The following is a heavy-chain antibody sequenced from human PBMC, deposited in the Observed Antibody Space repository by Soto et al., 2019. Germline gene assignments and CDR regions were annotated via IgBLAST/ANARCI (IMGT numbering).Heavy chain of an antibody. Sequence: QVQLQESGPGLVKPSGTLSLTCAVSGGSISSSNWWSWVRQPPGKGLEWIGEIYHSGSTNYNPSLXXRXXISVDKSKNQFSLKLSSVPAADTAVYYCARVVGGYYYGMDVWAQGTTVTVSS. J-gene: IGHJ6*02. CDR2: IYHSGST. CDR1: GGSISSSNW. CDR3: ARVVGGYYYGMDV. V-gene: IGHV4-4*02. D-gene: IGHD2-2*01.